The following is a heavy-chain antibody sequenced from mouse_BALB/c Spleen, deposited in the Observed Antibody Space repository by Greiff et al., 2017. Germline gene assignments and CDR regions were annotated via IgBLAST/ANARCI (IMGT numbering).Heavy chain of an antibody. D-gene: IGHD1-1*01. CDR3: ARGILRSPYAMDY. CDR2: INPSTGYT. J-gene: IGHJ4*01. Sequence: QVQLKESGAELAKPGASVKMSCKASGYTFTSYWMHWVKQRPGQGLEWIGYINPSTGYTEYNQKFKDKATLTADKSSSTAYMQLSSLTSEDSAVYYCARGILRSPYAMDYWGQGTSVTVSS. V-gene: IGHV1-7*01. CDR1: GYTFTSYW.